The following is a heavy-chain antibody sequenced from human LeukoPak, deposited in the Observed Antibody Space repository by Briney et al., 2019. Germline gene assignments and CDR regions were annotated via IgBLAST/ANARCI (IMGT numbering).Heavy chain of an antibody. V-gene: IGHV1-18*01. J-gene: IGHJ4*02. CDR2: ISAFNGNT. D-gene: IGHD5-18*01. Sequence: GASVKVTCKASGYTFTSYGLSWVRQAPGQGLEWMGWISAFNGNTNYAQKLQGRVTMTTDTSTSTAYMELRSLRSDDTAVYYCASTRGYSYGNPPGYWGQGTLVTVSS. CDR3: ASTRGYSYGNPPGY. CDR1: GYTFTSYG.